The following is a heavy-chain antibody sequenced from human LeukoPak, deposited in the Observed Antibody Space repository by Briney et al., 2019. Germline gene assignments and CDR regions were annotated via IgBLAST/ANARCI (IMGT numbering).Heavy chain of an antibody. CDR1: DGSISSYY. D-gene: IGHD1-14*01. V-gene: IGHV4-59*01. CDR2: VYYSGST. J-gene: IGHJ3*02. CDR3: ARNNAFDI. Sequence: SETLSLTCTVSDGSISSYYWSWIRQPPGRGLEWIGYVYYSGSTNYNPSLKSRVTMSVDTSKNQFSLKLSSVTAADTALYYCARNNAFDIWGQGTMVTVSS.